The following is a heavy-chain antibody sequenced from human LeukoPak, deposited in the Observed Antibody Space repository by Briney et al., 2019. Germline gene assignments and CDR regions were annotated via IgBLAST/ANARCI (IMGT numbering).Heavy chain of an antibody. CDR3: ARDLSGYGDWVYFDY. V-gene: IGHV1-69*01. Sequence: SVKVSCKASGGTFSSYAISWVRQATGQGLEWMGGIIPIFGTGNYAQKFQGRVTITAEESTSTAYMELSSLRSEDTAVYCCARDLSGYGDWVYFDYWGQGTLVTVSS. J-gene: IGHJ4*02. CDR2: IIPIFGTG. D-gene: IGHD4-17*01. CDR1: GGTFSSYA.